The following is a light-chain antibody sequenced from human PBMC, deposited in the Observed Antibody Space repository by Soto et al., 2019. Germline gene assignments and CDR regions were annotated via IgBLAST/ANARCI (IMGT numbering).Light chain of an antibody. J-gene: IGLJ2*01. V-gene: IGLV4-69*01. CDR2: LDSDGSH. Sequence: QLVLTQSPSASASLGPSVKLTCTLSSGHSSYAIAWHQQQPEKGPRYLMKLDSDGSHTKGDVIPDRFSGSSSGAERYLTIASLPSEDEADYYCQTWGTGIHVVFGGGTKLTVL. CDR3: QTWGTGIHVV. CDR1: SGHSSYA.